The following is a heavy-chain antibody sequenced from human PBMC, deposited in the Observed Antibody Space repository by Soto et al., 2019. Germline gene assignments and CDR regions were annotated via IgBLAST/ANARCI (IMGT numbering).Heavy chain of an antibody. J-gene: IGHJ4*02. D-gene: IGHD3-22*01. Sequence: QVQLVQSGAEVKEPGASVRVSCKASGYTFTTYGISWVRQAPGQGLEWMGWISAHNGNTAYTQKFQGRVTMTADTSTTTAYMEVRSLRYDDTALYYCARGSYYYDSGAFDYWGQGTLVTVSS. V-gene: IGHV1-18*01. CDR1: GYTFTTYG. CDR2: ISAHNGNT. CDR3: ARGSYYYDSGAFDY.